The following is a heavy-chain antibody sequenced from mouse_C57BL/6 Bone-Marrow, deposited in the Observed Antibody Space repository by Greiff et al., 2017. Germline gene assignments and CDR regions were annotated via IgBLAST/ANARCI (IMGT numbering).Heavy chain of an antibody. Sequence: EVQLQQSGPELVKPGASVKISCKASGYSFTGYYMNWVKQSPEKSLEWIGEINPSTGGTTYNQKFKAKATLTVDKSSSTAYMQLKSLTSEDSAVYYCARFDYDSAMDYWGQGTSVTVSS. CDR3: ARFDYDSAMDY. J-gene: IGHJ4*01. CDR2: INPSTGGT. V-gene: IGHV1-42*01. D-gene: IGHD2-4*01. CDR1: GYSFTGYY.